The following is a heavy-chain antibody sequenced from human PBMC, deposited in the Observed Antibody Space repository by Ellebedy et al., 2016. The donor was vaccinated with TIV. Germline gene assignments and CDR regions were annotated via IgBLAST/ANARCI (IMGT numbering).Heavy chain of an antibody. CDR3: ARVPLGFVGMDV. CDR1: GGSFSGYY. CDR2: INHSGST. Sequence: SETLSLXXAVYGGSFSGYYWSWIRQPPGKGLEWIGEINHSGSTNYNPSLKSRVTISVDTSKNQFSLKLSPVTAADTAVYYCARVPLGFVGMDVWGQGTTVTVSS. J-gene: IGHJ6*02. D-gene: IGHD7-27*01. V-gene: IGHV4-34*01.